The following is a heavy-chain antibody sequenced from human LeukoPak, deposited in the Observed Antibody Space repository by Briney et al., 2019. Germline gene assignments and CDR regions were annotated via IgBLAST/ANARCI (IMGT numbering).Heavy chain of an antibody. V-gene: IGHV1-69*05. CDR3: ARDTLGSGSWYVGGFDP. CDR2: IIPIFGTA. D-gene: IGHD6-13*01. Sequence: ASVKVSCKASGGTFSSYAISWVRQAPGQGLEWMGRIIPIFGTANYAQKFQGRVTITTDESTSTAYMELSSLRSEDTAVYYCARDTLGSGSWYVGGFDPWGQGTLVTVSS. CDR1: GGTFSSYA. J-gene: IGHJ5*02.